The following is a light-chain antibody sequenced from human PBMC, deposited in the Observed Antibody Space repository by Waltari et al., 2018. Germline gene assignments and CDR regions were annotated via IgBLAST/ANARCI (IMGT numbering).Light chain of an antibody. V-gene: IGKV3-20*01. Sequence: EIVLTQSPGTLSLSPGERATLSCRASQRVTSTYLAWYQQKPGQAPRLLIYDTSSRATGIPDRFSGSGSRTDFTLTISRLEPEDFTVYYCQQYGSSPQTFGQGTKVEIK. CDR2: DTS. CDR3: QQYGSSPQT. CDR1: QRVTSTY. J-gene: IGKJ1*01.